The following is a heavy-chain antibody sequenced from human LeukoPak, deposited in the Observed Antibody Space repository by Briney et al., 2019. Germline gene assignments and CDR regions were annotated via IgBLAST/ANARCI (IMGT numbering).Heavy chain of an antibody. V-gene: IGHV4-34*01. D-gene: IGHD6-19*01. CDR2: INHSGST. J-gene: IGHJ4*02. CDR1: GGSFSGYY. Sequence: SETLSLTCAVYGGSFSGYYWSWIRQPPGKGLEWIGEINHSGSTNYNPSLKSRVTISVDTSKNQFSLKLSSVTAADTAVYYCAKHSSGWYWYYFDYWGQGTLVTVSS. CDR3: AKHSSGWYWYYFDY.